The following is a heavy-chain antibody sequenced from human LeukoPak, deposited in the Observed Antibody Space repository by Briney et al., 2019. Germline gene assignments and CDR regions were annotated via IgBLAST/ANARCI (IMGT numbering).Heavy chain of an antibody. D-gene: IGHD3-22*01. CDR3: TRGFPHYYDSRGIKFDY. CDR2: ISSGTSYI. J-gene: IGHJ4*02. V-gene: IGHV3-21*01. Sequence: GGSLRLSCAASGFTFSSYWMSWVRQAPGKGLEWVSSISSGTSYIYYADSVKGRFTISRDNSKNTVYLQMNSLRAEDTAVYYCTRGFPHYYDSRGIKFDYWGQGTLVTVSS. CDR1: GFTFSSYW.